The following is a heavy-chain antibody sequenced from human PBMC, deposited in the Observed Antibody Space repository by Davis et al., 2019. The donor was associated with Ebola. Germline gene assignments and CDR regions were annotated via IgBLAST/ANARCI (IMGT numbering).Heavy chain of an antibody. J-gene: IGHJ4*02. V-gene: IGHV4-39*07. CDR3: AKGWDSSGWQN. CDR1: GGSISSSSYY. CDR2: IYYSGST. Sequence: MPSETLSLTCTVSGGSISSSSYYWGWIRQPPGKGLEWIGSIYYSGSTYYNPSLKSRVTISVDSSKKQFSLNLRSVTAADTAVYYCAKGWDSSGWQNWGPGILVTVSS. D-gene: IGHD6-19*01.